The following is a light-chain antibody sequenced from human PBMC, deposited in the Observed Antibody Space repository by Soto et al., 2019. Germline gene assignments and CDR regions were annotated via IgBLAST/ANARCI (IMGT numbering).Light chain of an antibody. V-gene: IGKV1-39*01. CDR1: EIISTY. J-gene: IGKJ2*01. CDR2: GAS. Sequence: DIQMTQSPSSLSASVGDRVTIACRASEIISTYLNWYQQKPGKAPKLLIYGASNLQSGAPSRFSGSRSGTDFTLTITNLQPEDFATYFCQHTYSAPYTFGQGTKLQIK. CDR3: QHTYSAPYT.